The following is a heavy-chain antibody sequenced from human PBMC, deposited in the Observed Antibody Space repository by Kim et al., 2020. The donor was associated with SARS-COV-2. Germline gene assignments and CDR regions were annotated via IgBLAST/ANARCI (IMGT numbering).Heavy chain of an antibody. CDR1: GGTFSSYA. CDR3: AGNGELKSMGMGRSYFDY. Sequence: SVKVSCKASGGTFSSYAISWVRQAPGQGLEWMGGIIPIFGTANYAQKFQGRVTITADESTSTAYMELSSLRSEDTAVYYCAGNGELKSMGMGRSYFDYWGQGTLVTVSS. CDR2: IIPIFGTA. J-gene: IGHJ4*02. V-gene: IGHV1-69*13. D-gene: IGHD1-7*01.